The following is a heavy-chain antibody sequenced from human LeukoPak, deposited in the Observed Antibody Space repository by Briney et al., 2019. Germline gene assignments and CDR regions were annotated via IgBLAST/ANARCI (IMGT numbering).Heavy chain of an antibody. J-gene: IGHJ4*02. V-gene: IGHV3-23*01. CDR3: ARAHGSGDYYIRGIYFFDY. CDR2: ISGSGDGT. CDR1: GFTFSSYA. D-gene: IGHD3-22*01. Sequence: GGSLRLSCAASGFTFSSYAMSWVRQAPGKGLEWVSVISGSGDGTSYTESVKGRFTISRDNSKNTLYLQMNSLRAEDSAIYYCARAHGSGDYYIRGIYFFDYWGQGTLVTVSS.